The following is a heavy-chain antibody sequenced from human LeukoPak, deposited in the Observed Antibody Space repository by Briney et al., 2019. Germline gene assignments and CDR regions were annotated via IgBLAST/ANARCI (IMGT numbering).Heavy chain of an antibody. CDR1: GGSFSGYY. CDR2: INHSGST. J-gene: IGHJ5*02. Sequence: SETLSLTCAVYGGSFSGYYWNWIRQPPGKGLEWIGEINHSGSTNYNPSLKSRVTISVDTSKNQFSLKLSSVTAADTAVYYCASQQTPYYYGSGHWFDPWGQGTLVTVSS. V-gene: IGHV4-34*01. CDR3: ASQQTPYYYGSGHWFDP. D-gene: IGHD3-10*01.